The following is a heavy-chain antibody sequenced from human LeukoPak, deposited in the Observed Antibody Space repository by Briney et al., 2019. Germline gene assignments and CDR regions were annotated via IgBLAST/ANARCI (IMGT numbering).Heavy chain of an antibody. CDR2: IRHDGTKM. CDR1: GFIFSNYD. Sequence: GGSLRLSCAASGFIFSNYDMHWVRQAPGKGLEWVAFIRHDGTKMNYADSVKGRFTISRDNSKNIVDLQTNDLRPEDMAVYYCAKHSVFYFRGWFDAWGHGSLVIV. D-gene: IGHD2/OR15-2a*01. J-gene: IGHJ5*01. V-gene: IGHV3-30*02. CDR3: AKHSVFYFRGWFDA.